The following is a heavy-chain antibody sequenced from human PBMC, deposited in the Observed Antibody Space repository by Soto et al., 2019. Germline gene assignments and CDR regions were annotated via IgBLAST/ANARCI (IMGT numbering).Heavy chain of an antibody. CDR2: INTDGSST. V-gene: IGHV3-74*01. Sequence: EVQLVESGGGLMQPGGSLRLSCAASGSTFSSYWMHWVRQAPGKGLEWVSRINTDGSSTIYADSVKGRLTISRDNARNTLYLQMNSLRAEDTAVYYCAREQLGSSDVWGQGTTVTVSS. J-gene: IGHJ6*02. CDR3: AREQLGSSDV. D-gene: IGHD1-1*01. CDR1: GSTFSSYW.